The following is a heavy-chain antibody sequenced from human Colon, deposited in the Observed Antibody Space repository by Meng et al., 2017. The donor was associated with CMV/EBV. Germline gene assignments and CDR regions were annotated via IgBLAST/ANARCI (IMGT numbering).Heavy chain of an antibody. CDR3: AKREASASLDY. J-gene: IGHJ4*02. Sequence: GESLKMSCAASGFNFNSYGMHWVRQAPGKGLEWVAFIRFDGKDQYYSDSVKGRFTISRDNAMSTLYLQMDGLRPDDTAVYYCAKREASASLDYWGQGTLVTVSS. CDR1: GFNFNSYG. CDR2: IRFDGKDQ. V-gene: IGHV3-30*02. D-gene: IGHD5-24*01.